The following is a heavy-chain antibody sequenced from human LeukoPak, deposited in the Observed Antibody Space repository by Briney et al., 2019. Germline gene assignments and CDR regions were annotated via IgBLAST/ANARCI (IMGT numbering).Heavy chain of an antibody. V-gene: IGHV3-30*18. CDR2: ISYDGSNK. Sequence: GGSLRLSCAASGFTFSNYGMHWVRQAPGKGLEWVAVISYDGSNKYYADSVKGRFTISRGNSKNTLYLQMSSLRAEDTAVYYCAKDWVPAANPNYYYYGMDVWGQGTTVTVSS. D-gene: IGHD2-2*01. J-gene: IGHJ6*02. CDR3: AKDWVPAANPNYYYYGMDV. CDR1: GFTFSNYG.